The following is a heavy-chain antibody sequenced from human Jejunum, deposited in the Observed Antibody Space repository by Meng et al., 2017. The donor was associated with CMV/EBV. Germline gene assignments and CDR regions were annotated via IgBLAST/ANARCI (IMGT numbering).Heavy chain of an antibody. J-gene: IGHJ6*02. CDR2: ISSTSTYI. D-gene: IGHD3-10*01. V-gene: IGHV3-21*01. CDR1: FTFSNYR. CDR3: ARDIRGSDYYHGRDV. Sequence: FTFSNYRMNWVRQAPGKGLEWISFISSTSTYIDYADSVKGRFTISRDNARNSLFLQMNSLRAEDTAVYYCARDIRGSDYYHGRDVWGQGTTVTVSS.